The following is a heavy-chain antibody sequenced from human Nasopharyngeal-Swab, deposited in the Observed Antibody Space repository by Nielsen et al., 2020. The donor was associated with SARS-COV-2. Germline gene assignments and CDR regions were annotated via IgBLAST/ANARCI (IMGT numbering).Heavy chain of an antibody. D-gene: IGHD3-16*01. CDR2: ISGDGGST. V-gene: IGHV3-43*02. CDR3: AKGFEGGGAFDI. CDR1: GFTFSSYA. J-gene: IGHJ3*02. Sequence: GESLKISCAASGFTFSSYAMHWVRQAPGKGLEWVSLISGDGGSTYYADSVKGRFTISRDNSKNSLYLQMNSLRTEDTALYYCAKGFEGGGAFDIWGQGTMVTVSS.